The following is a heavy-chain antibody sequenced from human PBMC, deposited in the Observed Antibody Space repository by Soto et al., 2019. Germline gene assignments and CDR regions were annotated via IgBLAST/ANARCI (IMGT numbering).Heavy chain of an antibody. J-gene: IGHJ4*02. CDR1: GGSISSGDYY. V-gene: IGHV4-30-4*01. CDR2: IYNSGST. Sequence: SETLSLTCTVSGGSISSGDYYWSWIRQPPGKGMEWIGYIYNSGSTYYNPSLKSRVTISVDTSKNQFSMKLSSVTAADTAVYYCARGSTTEKVDSWGQGILVTVSS. CDR3: ARGSTTEKVDS.